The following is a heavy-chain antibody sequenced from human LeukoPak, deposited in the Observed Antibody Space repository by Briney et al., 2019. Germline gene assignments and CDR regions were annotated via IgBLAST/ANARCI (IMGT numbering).Heavy chain of an antibody. D-gene: IGHD6-19*01. CDR3: ARSIAVAIHFDY. CDR2: MYYSGST. Sequence: SETLSLTCSVSGGSISSSSYYWGWIRQPPGKGLEWIGSMYYSGSTYYNPSLKSRVTLSVDTSKNQFSLKLSSVTAADTAVYYCARSIAVAIHFDYWGQGTLVTVSS. V-gene: IGHV4-39*07. CDR1: GGSISSSSYY. J-gene: IGHJ4*02.